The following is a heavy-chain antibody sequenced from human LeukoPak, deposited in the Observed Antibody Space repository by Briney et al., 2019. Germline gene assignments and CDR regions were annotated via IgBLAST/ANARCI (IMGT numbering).Heavy chain of an antibody. CDR2: IIPIFGTA. Sequence: GASVKVSCKASGGTFSSYAISWVRQAPGQGLEWMGGIIPIFGTANYAQKFQGRVTITADESTSTAYMELSSLRSEDTAVYYCASSDGSNLTNLDYWGQGTLVTVSS. V-gene: IGHV1-69*13. CDR3: ASSDGSNLTNLDY. CDR1: GGTFSSYA. J-gene: IGHJ4*02. D-gene: IGHD5-24*01.